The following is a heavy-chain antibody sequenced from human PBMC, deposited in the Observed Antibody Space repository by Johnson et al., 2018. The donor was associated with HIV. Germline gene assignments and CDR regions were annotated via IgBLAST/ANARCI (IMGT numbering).Heavy chain of an antibody. J-gene: IGHJ3*02. Sequence: QVQLVESGGGVVQPGRSLRLSCAASGFTFSTYAIHWVRQSPGYGLEWVAVISSDASEKYYADSVKGRFTVSRDNSKQTLYLDMNSLRADDTAVYFCAREDYHYDGSDHVLGAFYIWGQGTMVTVSS. CDR1: GFTFSTYA. V-gene: IGHV3-30*04. CDR3: AREDYHYDGSDHVLGAFYI. D-gene: IGHD3-22*01. CDR2: ISSDASEK.